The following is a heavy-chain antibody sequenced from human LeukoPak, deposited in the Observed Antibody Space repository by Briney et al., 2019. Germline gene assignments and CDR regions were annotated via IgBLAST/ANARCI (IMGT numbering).Heavy chain of an antibody. V-gene: IGHV3-7*03. J-gene: IGHJ4*02. CDR2: IKENGREI. CDR3: TRDLPFDL. CDR1: GFIFSKYW. Sequence: PGGSLRLSCVASGFIFSKYWMTWVRQAPGEAPVWVANIKENGREIHYLDSVKGRFTISRDDAKNSLYLQMNSLRVEDTARYFCTRDLPFDLWGQGTLVVVSS.